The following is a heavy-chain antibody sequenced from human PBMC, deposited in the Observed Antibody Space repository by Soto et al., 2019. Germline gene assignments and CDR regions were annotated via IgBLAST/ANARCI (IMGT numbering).Heavy chain of an antibody. V-gene: IGHV3-21*01. J-gene: IGHJ4*02. CDR1: GFTFSSYT. Sequence: PGGSLRLSCAASGFTFSSYTMNWVRQAPGKGLEWVSYITRSSGHIYYADSVKGRFTVSRDNAKNSLYLQMNSLRAEDTAVYYCARDSSGWSDYWGQGALVTVSS. D-gene: IGHD6-19*01. CDR2: ITRSSGHI. CDR3: ARDSSGWSDY.